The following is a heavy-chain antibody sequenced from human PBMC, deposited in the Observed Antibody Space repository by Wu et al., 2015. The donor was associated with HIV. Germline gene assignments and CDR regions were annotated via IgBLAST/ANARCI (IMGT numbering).Heavy chain of an antibody. CDR2: AIPLLGKT. V-gene: IGHV1-69*11. J-gene: IGHJ5*02. Sequence: QVHLVQSGTEVKKPGSSVRVSCKASGGTFSGQTVTWVRQAPGAGLEWMGRAIPLLGKTNYAQKFQDRVTITADASMNTAYMELSSLRSEDTAIYYCARGTYGVGTPNRFDPWGQGTLVTVSS. CDR3: ARGTYGVGTPNRFDP. D-gene: IGHD3-10*01. CDR1: GGTFSGQT.